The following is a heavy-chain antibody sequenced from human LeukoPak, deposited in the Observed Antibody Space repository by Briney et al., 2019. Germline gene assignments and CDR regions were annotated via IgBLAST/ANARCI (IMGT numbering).Heavy chain of an antibody. V-gene: IGHV1-2*02. CDR2: ISPNSGGT. Sequence: GASVKVSCKASGYTFTSYYMHWVRQAPGQGLEWMGWISPNSGGTNYAHKFQGRVTMTRDTSISTAYMELSRLRSDDTAVYYCARVRGGLITMDAFDIWGQGTMVTVSS. J-gene: IGHJ3*02. CDR3: ARVRGGLITMDAFDI. CDR1: GYTFTSYY. D-gene: IGHD3-10*01.